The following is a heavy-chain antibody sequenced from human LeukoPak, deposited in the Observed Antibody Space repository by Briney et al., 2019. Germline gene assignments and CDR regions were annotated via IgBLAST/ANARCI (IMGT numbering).Heavy chain of an antibody. D-gene: IGHD5-18*01. CDR1: GYTFTGYY. J-gene: IGHJ4*02. CDR2: INPNSGGT. V-gene: IGHV1-2*02. CDR3: ARIAGYSSHFDY. Sequence: ASVKVSCKASGYTFTGYYMHWVRQAPGQGLEWMGWINPNSGGTNYAQKFQGRVTMTRDTSTSTVYMELSSLRSEDTAVYYCARIAGYSSHFDYWGQGTLVTVSS.